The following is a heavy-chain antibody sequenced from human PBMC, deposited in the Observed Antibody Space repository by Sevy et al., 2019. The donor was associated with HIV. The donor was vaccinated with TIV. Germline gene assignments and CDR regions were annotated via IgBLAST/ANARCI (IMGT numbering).Heavy chain of an antibody. D-gene: IGHD3-3*01. V-gene: IGHV1-18*01. CDR3: ARDLAYYDFWSGYLPLFYYGMDV. CDR1: GYTFTSYG. Sequence: ASVKVYCKASGYTFTSYGISWVRQAPGQGLEWMGWISAYNGNTNYAQKLQGRVTMTTDTSTSTAYMELRSLRSDDTAVYYCARDLAYYDFWSGYLPLFYYGMDVWGQGTTVTVSS. J-gene: IGHJ6*02. CDR2: ISAYNGNT.